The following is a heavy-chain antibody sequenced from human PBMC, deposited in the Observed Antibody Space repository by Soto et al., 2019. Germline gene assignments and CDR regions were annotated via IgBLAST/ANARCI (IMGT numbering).Heavy chain of an antibody. CDR2: IYSGGST. D-gene: IGHD3-22*01. J-gene: IGHJ5*01. CDR1: GFTVSSNY. Sequence: EVQLVESGGGLIQPGGSLILSCAVSGFTVSSNYMSWVRQAPGKGLEWVSVIYSGGSTFYADSVKGRFTISRDHPKNTLYLQMSSRRAEDTAVYYCAREGSSGWFGYWGQGTLVTVSS. V-gene: IGHV3-53*01. CDR3: AREGSSGWFGY.